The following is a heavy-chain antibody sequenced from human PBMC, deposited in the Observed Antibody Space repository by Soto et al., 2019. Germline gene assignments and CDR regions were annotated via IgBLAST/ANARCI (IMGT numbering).Heavy chain of an antibody. CDR1: GFTFSNYW. J-gene: IGHJ6*03. V-gene: IGHV3-74*02. Sequence: EVQLVESGGGLVQPGGSLRLSCAASGFTFSNYWMYWVRQAPGKGLEWVSRINSDGSVSSHADSVKGRLTISRDNVKNTLYLHRDSLRAEDTAVYYCARGDCVGGNCYSLAGSFYYYMDVWGKGTTVTVFS. CDR3: ARGDCVGGNCYSLAGSFYYYMDV. D-gene: IGHD2-15*01. CDR2: INSDGSVS.